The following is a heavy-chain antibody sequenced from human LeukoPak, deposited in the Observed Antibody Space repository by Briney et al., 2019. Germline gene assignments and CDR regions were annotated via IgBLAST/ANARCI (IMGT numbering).Heavy chain of an antibody. Sequence: ASVKVSCKASGYIFTGYYMHWVRQAPGQGLEWMGWTNPKSGDTDYAQKFQGRATMTRDTSISTVYMELSSLKSDDTAVYYCTGGRRLDHAPTAPCEYWGQGTLVTVSS. V-gene: IGHV1-2*02. D-gene: IGHD4-17*01. CDR1: GYIFTGYY. CDR2: TNPKSGDT. CDR3: TGGRRLDHAPTAPCEY. J-gene: IGHJ4*02.